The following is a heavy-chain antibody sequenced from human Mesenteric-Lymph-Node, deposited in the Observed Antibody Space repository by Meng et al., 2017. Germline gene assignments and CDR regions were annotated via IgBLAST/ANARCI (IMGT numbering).Heavy chain of an antibody. V-gene: IGHV4-4*02. CDR1: GGSISSRNW. J-gene: IGHJ4*02. CDR3: ASFPPPGKQWLVTDY. CDR2: IYHSGST. D-gene: IGHD6-19*01. Sequence: QVQLQEPGPGLVKPSGTLSLTCAVSGGSISSRNWWSWVRQPPGKGLEWIGEIYHSGSTNYNPSLKSRVTISVDKSKNQFSLKLSSVTAADTAVYYCASFPPPGKQWLVTDYWGQGTLVTVSS.